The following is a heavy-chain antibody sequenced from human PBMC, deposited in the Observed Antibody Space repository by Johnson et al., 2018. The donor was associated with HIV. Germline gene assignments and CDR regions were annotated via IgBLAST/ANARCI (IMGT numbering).Heavy chain of an antibody. D-gene: IGHD6-6*01. Sequence: VQLVESGGGLVQPGGSLRLSCTASGFTFSNYAVKWVSHTPGGDGGTSFADSVRGRYIISRDSSKNTLYLQMNSLRAEDTAVYYCARSQPEEYSSSSDAFDIWGQGTMVTVSS. V-gene: IGHV3-23*04. CDR3: ARSQPEEYSSSSDAFDI. J-gene: IGHJ3*02. CDR1: GFTFSNYA. CDR2: TPGGDGGT.